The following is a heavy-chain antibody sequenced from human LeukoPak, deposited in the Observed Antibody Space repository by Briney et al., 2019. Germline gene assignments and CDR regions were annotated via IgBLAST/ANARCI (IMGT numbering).Heavy chain of an antibody. CDR3: ATLFITTIVNG. CDR2: ISSNGGST. J-gene: IGHJ3*01. D-gene: IGHD3-22*01. Sequence: PGGSLRLSCAASGFTFSSYAMHWVRQAPGKGLEYVSAISSNGGSTYYANSVKGRFTISRDNSKNTLYLQMNSLRAEDTAVYYCATLFITTIVNGWGQGTMVTVSS. V-gene: IGHV3-64*01. CDR1: GFTFSSYA.